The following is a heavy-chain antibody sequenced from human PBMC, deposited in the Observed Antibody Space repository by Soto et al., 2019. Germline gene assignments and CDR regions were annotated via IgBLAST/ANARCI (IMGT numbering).Heavy chain of an antibody. V-gene: IGHV4-59*01. J-gene: IGHJ4*02. Sequence: QVQLQESGPGLVKPSETLSLTCTVSGGSISSYYWSWIRQPPGKGLEWIGYIYYSGSTNYNPSLKSRVTISVDTSKNQFSLKLRSVTAGDTAVYYCARTYGGYYDYWGQGTLVTVSS. D-gene: IGHD2-8*01. CDR2: IYYSGST. CDR1: GGSISSYY. CDR3: ARTYGGYYDY.